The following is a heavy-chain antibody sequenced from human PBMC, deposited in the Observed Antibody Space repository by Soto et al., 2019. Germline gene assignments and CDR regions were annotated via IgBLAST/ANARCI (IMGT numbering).Heavy chain of an antibody. CDR3: ARDYYDSTGPANNWFDP. V-gene: IGHV4-31*03. CDR1: GGSISSGGYY. Sequence: SETLSLTCTVSGGSISSGGYYWSWIRQHPGKGLEWIGYIYYSGSTYYNPSLKSRVTISVDTSKNQFSLKLSSVTAADTAVYYCARDYYDSTGPANNWFDPWGQGTLVAVSS. D-gene: IGHD3-22*01. J-gene: IGHJ5*02. CDR2: IYYSGST.